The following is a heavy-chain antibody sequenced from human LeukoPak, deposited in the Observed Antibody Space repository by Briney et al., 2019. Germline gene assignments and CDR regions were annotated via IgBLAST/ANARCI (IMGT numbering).Heavy chain of an antibody. CDR1: GGSFSSYF. V-gene: IGHV4-59*01. D-gene: IGHD2-21*01. Sequence: SETLSLTCTVSGGSFSSYFWSWIRQPPGKGLEWIGYIYYSGSTHYNSSLKSRVTISLDTSRNQFSLKLSSVIAADTAVYYCARQLGDRLLFDYWGQGTLVTVSS. J-gene: IGHJ4*02. CDR2: IYYSGST. CDR3: ARQLGDRLLFDY.